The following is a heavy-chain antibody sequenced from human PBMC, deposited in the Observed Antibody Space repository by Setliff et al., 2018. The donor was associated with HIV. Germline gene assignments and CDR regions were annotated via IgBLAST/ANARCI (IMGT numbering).Heavy chain of an antibody. CDR2: ISAYTGHT. Sequence: ASVKVSCKASGGTVSSSAFSWVRQAPGQGPEWMGWISAYTGHTDYAPRLLGRVTMTTDTSTSTAYMELRSLTSDDTAVYYCARARLQGIVTAVGPRDNCLDPWGQGTRVTVSS. CDR1: GGTVSSSA. V-gene: IGHV1-18*01. D-gene: IGHD1-26*01. CDR3: ARARLQGIVTAVGPRDNCLDP. J-gene: IGHJ5*02.